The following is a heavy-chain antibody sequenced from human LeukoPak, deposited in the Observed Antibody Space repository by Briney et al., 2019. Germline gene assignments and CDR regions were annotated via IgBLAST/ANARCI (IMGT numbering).Heavy chain of an antibody. V-gene: IGHV3-21*01. D-gene: IGHD6-6*01. Sequence: GGSLRLSCAASGFTFSSYSMNWVRQAPGKGPEWVSSISSSSSYIYYADSVKGRFTISRDNAKNSLYLQMNSLRAEDTAVYYCARNIAARRMGGSDWGQGTLVTVSS. CDR1: GFTFSSYS. CDR3: ARNIAARRMGGSD. CDR2: ISSSSSYI. J-gene: IGHJ4*02.